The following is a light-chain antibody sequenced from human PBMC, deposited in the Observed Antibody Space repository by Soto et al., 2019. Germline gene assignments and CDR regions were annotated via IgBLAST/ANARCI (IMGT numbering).Light chain of an antibody. CDR2: EDS. J-gene: IGLJ1*01. CDR1: NSDIGSYKL. V-gene: IGLV2-23*01. Sequence: QSALTQPASVSGSPGQSITISCIGTNSDIGSYKLVSWYQQHPGKAPKLMIYEDSRRPSGVSNRFSGSKSGNTASLTISGLQAEDEADYHCCSYAGDNNYVFGTGTKLTVL. CDR3: CSYAGDNNYV.